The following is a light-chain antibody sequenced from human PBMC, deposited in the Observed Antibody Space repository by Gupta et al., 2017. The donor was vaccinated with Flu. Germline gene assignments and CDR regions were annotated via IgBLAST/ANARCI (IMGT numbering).Light chain of an antibody. J-gene: IGKJ2*01. V-gene: IGKV1-33*01. CDR1: QDISNY. Sequence: DIQMTQSPSSLSASVGDSVTITCQASQDISNYLNWYQQKPGKAPKLLIYHASNLETGVPSRFSGSGSGTHFAVTISSLQPEDVATYYCQHCSTLPYTFGQGTKLEIK. CDR2: HAS. CDR3: QHCSTLPYT.